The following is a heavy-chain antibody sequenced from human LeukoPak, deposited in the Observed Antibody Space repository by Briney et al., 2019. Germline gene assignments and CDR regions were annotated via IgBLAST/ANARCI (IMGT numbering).Heavy chain of an antibody. V-gene: IGHV3-74*01. CDR2: INSDGSST. CDR3: ARAQYYDSTTAGGKDV. CDR1: GFTFSTYW. Sequence: GGSLRLSCAASGFTFSTYWMHWVRQAPGKGLVWVSRINSDGSSTNYADSVKGRFTISRDNAKNTLYLQMNSLRTEDTAVYYCARAQYYDSTTAGGKDVWGQGTTVTVSS. J-gene: IGHJ6*02. D-gene: IGHD3-22*01.